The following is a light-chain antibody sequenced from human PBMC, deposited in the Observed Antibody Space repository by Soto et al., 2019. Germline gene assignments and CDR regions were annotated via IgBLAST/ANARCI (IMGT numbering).Light chain of an antibody. Sequence: SYELTQAPSVSVAPGQMARMTCGGITIGSKSVHWYHQKPGQAPVLVVHDDSDRPSGIPERFFGSNSGNTATLTISRVEPGDEADYYCQVWDRSSDQVLFGGVTKVTVL. CDR2: DDS. CDR3: QVWDRSSDQVL. CDR1: TIGSKS. V-gene: IGLV3-21*02. J-gene: IGLJ2*01.